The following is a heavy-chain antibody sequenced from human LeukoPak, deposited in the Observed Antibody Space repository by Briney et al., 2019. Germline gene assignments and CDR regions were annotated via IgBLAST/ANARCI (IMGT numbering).Heavy chain of an antibody. CDR2: IIPILGIA. J-gene: IGHJ4*02. Sequence: GASVKVSCKASGFTFTSYGLSWVRQAPGQGLEWMGRIIPILGIASYAQKFQGRVTITADKSTSTAYMELSSLRSEDTAVYYCARGRAAAAGPPDYWGQGTLVTVSS. V-gene: IGHV1-69*04. CDR3: ARGRAAAAGPPDY. CDR1: GFTFTSYG. D-gene: IGHD6-13*01.